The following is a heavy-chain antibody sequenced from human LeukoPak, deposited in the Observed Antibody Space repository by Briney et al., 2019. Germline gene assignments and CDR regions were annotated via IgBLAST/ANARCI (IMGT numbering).Heavy chain of an antibody. CDR2: INWNGGGT. V-gene: IGHV3-9*01. CDR3: AKHMRATNTYSFFGLDV. CDR1: GFTFKDYG. D-gene: IGHD1-26*01. Sequence: GGSLRLSCAATGFTFKDYGMHWVRQPPGTGLEWVSSINWNGGGTDYADSVKGRFTISRDNAKNPLYLQLSSLRPEDTALYYCAKHMRATNTYSFFGLDVWGQGTTVTVSS. J-gene: IGHJ6*02.